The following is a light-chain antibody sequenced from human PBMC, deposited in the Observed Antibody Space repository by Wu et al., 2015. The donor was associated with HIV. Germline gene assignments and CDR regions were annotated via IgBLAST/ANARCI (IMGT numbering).Light chain of an antibody. CDR2: GAS. Sequence: IVMTQSPATLAVSRGERATLSCRASQNISTNLAWYQHKPGQTPRLLINGASTRATGVPGRFSASGSETEFTLTISSLQSEDFAVYYCQQYNSWPPWTFGQGTKVEIK. CDR3: QQYNSWPPWT. V-gene: IGKV3-15*01. CDR1: QNISTN. J-gene: IGKJ1*01.